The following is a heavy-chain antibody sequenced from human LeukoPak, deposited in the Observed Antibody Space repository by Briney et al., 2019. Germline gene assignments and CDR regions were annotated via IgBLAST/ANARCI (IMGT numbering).Heavy chain of an antibody. CDR1: GFTFSSYG. CDR2: IRYDGSNK. Sequence: GGSLRLSCAASGFTFSSYGMHWVRQAPGKGLEWVAFIRYDGSNKYYADSVKGRFTISRDNSKNTLYLQMNSLRAEDTAVYYCAKGYCSSTSCRRGASWRLGPWGQGTLVTVSS. CDR3: AKGYCSSTSCRRGASWRLGP. V-gene: IGHV3-30*02. D-gene: IGHD2-2*01. J-gene: IGHJ5*02.